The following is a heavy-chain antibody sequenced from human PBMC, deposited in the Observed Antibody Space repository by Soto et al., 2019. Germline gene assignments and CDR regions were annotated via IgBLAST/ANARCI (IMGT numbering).Heavy chain of an antibody. CDR1: GFTVSYNY. Sequence: GGSLRLSCAASGFTVSYNYMNWVRQAPGKGLEWVSVIYSGGSTYYTDSVKGRFTISRDNSKNTLYLQMNSLRAEDTAVYYCARGYPTGGNGLDVWGQGTTVTVSS. CDR2: IYSGGST. J-gene: IGHJ6*02. CDR3: ARGYPTGGNGLDV. D-gene: IGHD2-15*01. V-gene: IGHV3-53*01.